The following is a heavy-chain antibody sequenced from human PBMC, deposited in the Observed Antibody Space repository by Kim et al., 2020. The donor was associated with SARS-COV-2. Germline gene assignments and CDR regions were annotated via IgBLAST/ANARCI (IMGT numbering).Heavy chain of an antibody. Sequence: ASVKVSCKASGYTFTGYYMHWVRQAPGQGLEWMGWINPNTGGTNYAQKFQGRVTMTRDTSISTAYMELSRLRSDDTAVYYCAGDCSGGSCYPEYFQHWGQGTLVTVSP. D-gene: IGHD2-15*01. CDR3: AGDCSGGSCYPEYFQH. J-gene: IGHJ1*01. CDR2: INPNTGGT. CDR1: GYTFTGYY. V-gene: IGHV1-2*02.